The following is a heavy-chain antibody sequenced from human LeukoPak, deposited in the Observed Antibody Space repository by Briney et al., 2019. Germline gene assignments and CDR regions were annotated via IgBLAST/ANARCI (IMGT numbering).Heavy chain of an antibody. CDR2: IYYSGST. CDR1: GGSISSSSYY. V-gene: IGHV4-39*01. J-gene: IGHJ5*02. Sequence: SETLSLTCTVSGGSISSSSYYWGWIRQPPGKGLEWIGSIYYSGSTNYNPSLKSRVTISVDTSKNQFSLKLSSVTAADTAVYYCARQAVGATAYNWFDPWGQGTLVTVSS. CDR3: ARQAVGATAYNWFDP. D-gene: IGHD1-26*01.